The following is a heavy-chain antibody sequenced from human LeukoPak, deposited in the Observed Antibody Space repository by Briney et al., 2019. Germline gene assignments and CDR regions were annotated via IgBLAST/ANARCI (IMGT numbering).Heavy chain of an antibody. D-gene: IGHD6-6*01. J-gene: IGHJ4*02. CDR1: GYTFPSYF. Sequence: PVASVKVSCKASGYTFPSYFMHWVRQAPGQGLEWMGIINPTGGSTTYAQKFQGRVTMTRDTSTSTVYMELSSLRSDDTAVYYCARTAARRFDYWGQGTLVTVSS. CDR2: INPTGGST. CDR3: ARTAARRFDY. V-gene: IGHV1-46*01.